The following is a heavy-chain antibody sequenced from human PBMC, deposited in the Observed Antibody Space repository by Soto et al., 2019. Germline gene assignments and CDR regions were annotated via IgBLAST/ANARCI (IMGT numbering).Heavy chain of an antibody. CDR1: GGSISSGGYS. CDR3: ARSPTVFGVVITRGAFDV. V-gene: IGHV4-30-2*01. J-gene: IGHJ3*01. D-gene: IGHD3-3*01. Sequence: QLQLQESGSGLVKPSQTLSLTCAVSGGSISSGGYSWNWIRQPPGKGLQWIGYIYHSASTYYNPSLKSRVTISVARSKNEFSLMLGSVTAADTAVYYCARSPTVFGVVITRGAFDVWGQGTMVTVSS. CDR2: IYHSAST.